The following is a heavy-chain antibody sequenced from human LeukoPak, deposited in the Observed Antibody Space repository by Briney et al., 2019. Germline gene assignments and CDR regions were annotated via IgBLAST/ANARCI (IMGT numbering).Heavy chain of an antibody. CDR3: AKKAQYNGNYPLDY. D-gene: IGHD1-26*01. V-gene: IGHV3-23*01. Sequence: GGSLRLSCTASGFAFSSYSMSWVRQAPGKGLEWVSGTSDRGDYTYYADSVKGRFTISRDNSKNTLYLQMNSLRAEDTALYFCAKKAQYNGNYPLDYWGQGTLVTVSS. CDR1: GFAFSSYS. CDR2: TSDRGDYT. J-gene: IGHJ4*02.